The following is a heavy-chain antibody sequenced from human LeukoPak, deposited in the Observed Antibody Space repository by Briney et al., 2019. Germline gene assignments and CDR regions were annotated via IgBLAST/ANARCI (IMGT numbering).Heavy chain of an antibody. Sequence: GGSLRLSCAASGFTFSDYYMNWVRQAPGKGLEWVSSISSSSSYIYYADSVKGRFTISRDNAKNSLYLQMNSLRAEDTAVYYCARPKRIYCSGGSCYGDYFDYWGQGTLVTVSS. D-gene: IGHD2-15*01. J-gene: IGHJ4*02. CDR2: ISSSSSYI. V-gene: IGHV3-21*01. CDR3: ARPKRIYCSGGSCYGDYFDY. CDR1: GFTFSDYY.